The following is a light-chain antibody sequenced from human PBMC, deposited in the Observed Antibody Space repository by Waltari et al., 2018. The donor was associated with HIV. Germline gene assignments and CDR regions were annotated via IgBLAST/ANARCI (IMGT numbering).Light chain of an antibody. CDR1: QDIKSD. CDR3: LQHNSFPRT. Sequence: DIQMTQSPSSLSASVGDRVSITCRAGQDIKSDLGWYQQRPGGAPQRLIFAANTLHIGVPPRFGGSGSGTHFTLTISGLQPEDSATYYCLQHNSFPRTFGQGTRLYI. J-gene: IGKJ1*01. CDR2: AAN. V-gene: IGKV1-17*01.